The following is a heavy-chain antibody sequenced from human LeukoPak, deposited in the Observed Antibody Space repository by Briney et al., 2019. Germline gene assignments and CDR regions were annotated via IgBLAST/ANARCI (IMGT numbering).Heavy chain of an antibody. CDR2: IIPILGIA. CDR1: GGTFSSYA. Sequence: GASVKVSCKASGGTFSSYAISWVRQAPGQGLEWMGRIIPILGIANYAQKFQGRVTITADESTSTAYMELSSLRSEDTAVYYCARDQDTAMVTRYYYYYGMDVWGQGTTVTVSS. CDR3: ARDQDTAMVTRYYYYYGMDV. D-gene: IGHD5-18*01. V-gene: IGHV1-69*10. J-gene: IGHJ6*02.